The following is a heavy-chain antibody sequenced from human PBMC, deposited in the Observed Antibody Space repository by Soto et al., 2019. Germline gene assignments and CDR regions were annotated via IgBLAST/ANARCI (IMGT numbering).Heavy chain of an antibody. J-gene: IGHJ4*02. CDR2: IYYSGST. Sequence: SETLSLTCTVSGGSISSYYWSWIRQPPGKGLEWIGYIYYSGSTNYNPSLKSRVTISVDTSKNQFSLKLSSVTAADTAVYYCARYEGYYFGYWGQGTLVTVPS. CDR3: ARYEGYYFGY. CDR1: GGSISSYY. V-gene: IGHV4-59*01. D-gene: IGHD2-8*01.